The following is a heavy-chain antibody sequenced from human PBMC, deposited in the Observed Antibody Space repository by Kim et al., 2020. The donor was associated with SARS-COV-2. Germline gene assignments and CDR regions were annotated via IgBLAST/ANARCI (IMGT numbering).Heavy chain of an antibody. CDR3: ATGRVRGVVGWFDP. J-gene: IGHJ5*02. D-gene: IGHD3-10*01. V-gene: IGHV1-24*01. Sequence: AQKCQGRVTMTEDTSTDTAYMELSSLRSEDTAVYYCATGRVRGVVGWFDPWGQGTLVTVSS.